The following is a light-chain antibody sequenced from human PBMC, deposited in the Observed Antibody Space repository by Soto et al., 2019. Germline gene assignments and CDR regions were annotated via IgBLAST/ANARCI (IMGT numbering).Light chain of an antibody. J-gene: IGKJ4*01. Sequence: EFVLTQSPGTLSLSPGERATLSCRASQTVRNNYLAWYQQKPGQAPRLLIYDASSRATVILDRFSGGGSGTDFTLTISRLQPEEFAVYYCQQFSSYPLTFGGGNKLDMK. CDR1: QTVRNNY. CDR2: DAS. V-gene: IGKV3-20*01. CDR3: QQFSSYPLT.